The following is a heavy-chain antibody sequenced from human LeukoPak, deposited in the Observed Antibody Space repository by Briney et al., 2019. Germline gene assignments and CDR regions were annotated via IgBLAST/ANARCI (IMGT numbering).Heavy chain of an antibody. Sequence: SETLSLTCTVSGGSFSSYYWSWIRQPPGKGLEWIGYIYYSGSTNYNPSLKSRVTISVDTSKNQFSLKVSSVTAADTAVYYCARELRFLEWLLSTGPSNAFDIWGQGTMVTVSS. V-gene: IGHV4-59*01. J-gene: IGHJ3*02. CDR2: IYYSGST. CDR1: GGSFSSYY. D-gene: IGHD3-3*01. CDR3: ARELRFLEWLLSTGPSNAFDI.